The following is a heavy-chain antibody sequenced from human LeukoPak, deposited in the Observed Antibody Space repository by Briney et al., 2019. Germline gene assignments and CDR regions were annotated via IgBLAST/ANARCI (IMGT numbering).Heavy chain of an antibody. V-gene: IGHV1-18*01. J-gene: IGHJ6*02. Sequence: ASVTVSCKVSGYTFTSYGIRWVRQAPGQGLEWMGWINSYNDNTHHPHKFQARVTMTTDSSTSTAYMDLRSLRSDHTAVYYCASDSLLGYYGMDVWGQGTTVTVSS. CDR3: ASDSLLGYYGMDV. D-gene: IGHD1-26*01. CDR2: INSYNDNT. CDR1: GYTFTSYG.